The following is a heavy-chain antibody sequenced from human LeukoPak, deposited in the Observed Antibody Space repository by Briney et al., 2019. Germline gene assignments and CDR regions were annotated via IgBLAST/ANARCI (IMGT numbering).Heavy chain of an antibody. CDR1: GGSISSYNW. J-gene: IGHJ5*02. Sequence: SETLSLTCVVSGGSISSYNWWSWVRQPPGKGLEWIGEIYHSGSTNYNPSLKSRVTISLDKSKNQFSLKLSSVTAADTAVYYCATTAAAGTRLAWFDPWGQGTLATVSS. V-gene: IGHV4-4*02. CDR3: ATTAAAGTRLAWFDP. CDR2: IYHSGST. D-gene: IGHD6-13*01.